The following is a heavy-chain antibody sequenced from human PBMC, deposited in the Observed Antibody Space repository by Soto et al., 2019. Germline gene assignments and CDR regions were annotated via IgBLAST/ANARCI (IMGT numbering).Heavy chain of an antibody. CDR1: GFTFSSYS. Sequence: GGSLRLSCAASGFTFSSYSMNWDRQAPGKGLEWVSYISSSSSTIYYADSVKGRFTISRDNAKNSLYLQMNSLRAEDTAVYYCARDLVVPYWGQGTLVTVSS. CDR2: ISSSSSTI. CDR3: ARDLVVPY. J-gene: IGHJ4*02. V-gene: IGHV3-48*01. D-gene: IGHD2-15*01.